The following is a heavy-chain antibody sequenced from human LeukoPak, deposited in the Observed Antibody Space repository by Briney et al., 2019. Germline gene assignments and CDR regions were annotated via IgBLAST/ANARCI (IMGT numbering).Heavy chain of an antibody. J-gene: IGHJ4*02. CDR2: VKEDGSEK. CDR1: GFTFSSHS. CDR3: ARLLHYESSGSRPVDC. D-gene: IGHD3-22*01. V-gene: IGHV3-7*01. Sequence: GGSLRLSCAASGFTFSSHSMSWVRQAPGKGLEWVANVKEDGSEKNYVDSVKGRFTISRDNAINSLYLQMNSLRAEDTAVYFCARLLHYESSGSRPVDCWGQGTLVTVSS.